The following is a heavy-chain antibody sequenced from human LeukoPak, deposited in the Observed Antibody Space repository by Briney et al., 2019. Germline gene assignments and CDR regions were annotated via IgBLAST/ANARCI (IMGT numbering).Heavy chain of an antibody. CDR2: INPNSGGT. D-gene: IGHD2-2*02. J-gene: IGHJ6*03. CDR1: GYTFTGYY. V-gene: IGHV1-2*02. Sequence: ASVKVPCKASGYTFTGYYMHWVRQAPGQGLEWMGWINPNSGGTNYAQKFQGRVTMTRDTSISTAYMELSRLRSDDTAVYYCARDLGSTSCYNCYYYYMDVWGKGTTVTVSS. CDR3: ARDLGSTSCYNCYYYYMDV.